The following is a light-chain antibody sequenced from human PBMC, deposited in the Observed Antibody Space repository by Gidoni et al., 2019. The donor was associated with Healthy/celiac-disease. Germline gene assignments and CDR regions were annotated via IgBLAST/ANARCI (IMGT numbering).Light chain of an antibody. Sequence: QSVLTQPPSASGPPGQRVTISFSGSSSNIGRNSVYWYQQLPGPAPKLLIYRNNQRPSGFPDRFSGSKSGTSASLAISGLRSEDEADYYCAAWEYSLCRLVFGGGTKLTVL. V-gene: IGLV1-47*01. CDR3: AAWEYSLCRLV. J-gene: IGLJ2*01. CDR2: RNN. CDR1: SSNIGRNS.